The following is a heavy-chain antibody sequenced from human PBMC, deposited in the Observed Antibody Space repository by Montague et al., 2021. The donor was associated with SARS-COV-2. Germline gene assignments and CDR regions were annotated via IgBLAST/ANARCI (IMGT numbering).Heavy chain of an antibody. CDR1: GFSIGSGDY. CDR3: VREQAGGLSNVFGI. Sequence: SETLSLTCTVSGFSIGSGDYWGWIRQPPRKGLEWIGSIYHSGTTXYNPSLQSRLTMSIDTSTNQFSLRLTSVTTADTAVFFWVREQAGGLSNVFGIWGQGTTVTVSS. V-gene: IGHV4-38-2*02. J-gene: IGHJ3*02. CDR2: IYHSGTT. D-gene: IGHD3-3*02.